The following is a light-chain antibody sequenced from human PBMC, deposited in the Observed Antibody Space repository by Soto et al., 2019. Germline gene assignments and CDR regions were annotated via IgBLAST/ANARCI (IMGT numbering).Light chain of an antibody. J-gene: IGKJ4*01. CDR2: KAS. CDR3: QQYNTYPLT. V-gene: IGKV1-5*03. Sequence: DIQMTQSPSTLSASVGDRVTITCRASQSISTWLAWYQQKPGKAPKLLIYKASNLEGGVPSRFSGSGSGTEFNITISSLQPDDFATNYCQQYNTYPLTFGGGTTVEIK. CDR1: QSISTW.